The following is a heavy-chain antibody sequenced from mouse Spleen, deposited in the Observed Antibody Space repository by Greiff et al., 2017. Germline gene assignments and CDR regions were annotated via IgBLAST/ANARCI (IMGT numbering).Heavy chain of an antibody. CDR2: IYSGDGDT. CDR3: AREDLLPFAY. V-gene: IGHV1-82*01. D-gene: IGHD2-1*01. Sequence: QVQLQQSGPELVKPGASVKISCKASGYAFSSSWMNWVKQRPGKGLEWIGRIYSGDGDTNYNGKFKGKATLTADKSSSTAYMQLSSLTSEDSAVYFCAREDLLPFAYWGQGTLVTGSA. J-gene: IGHJ3*01. CDR1: GYAFSSSW.